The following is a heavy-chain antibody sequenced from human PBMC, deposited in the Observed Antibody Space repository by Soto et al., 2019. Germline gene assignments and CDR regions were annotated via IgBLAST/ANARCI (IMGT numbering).Heavy chain of an antibody. V-gene: IGHV3-23*01. CDR1: GFTFDDNA. J-gene: IGHJ6*02. CDR2: ISGTGYGT. D-gene: IGHD6-19*01. CDR3: AKARQAQSHYYYGMDV. Sequence: GGSLRLSCAVSGFTFDDNAMHWVRQAPEKGLEWVSGISGTGYGTYYADSVKGRFTISRDSSNNTLYLQMNSLRGEDTAIYYCAKARQAQSHYYYGMDVWGQGTPGTVSS.